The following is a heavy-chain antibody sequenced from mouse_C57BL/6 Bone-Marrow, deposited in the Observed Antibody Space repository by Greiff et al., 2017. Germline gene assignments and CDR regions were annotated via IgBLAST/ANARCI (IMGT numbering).Heavy chain of an antibody. CDR1: GYTFTSYG. D-gene: IGHD2-10*02. J-gene: IGHJ3*01. Sequence: VQLQQSGAELARPGASVKLSCKASGYTFTSYGISWVKQRTGQGLEWIGEIYPRRGNTYSNAQFKGKVTLSADKSSSTAYMEIRSLTSEDSTVYFCARGGYGSYVGFAYWGAKTLVSVSP. CDR2: IYPRRGNT. CDR3: ARGGYGSYVGFAY. V-gene: IGHV1-81*01.